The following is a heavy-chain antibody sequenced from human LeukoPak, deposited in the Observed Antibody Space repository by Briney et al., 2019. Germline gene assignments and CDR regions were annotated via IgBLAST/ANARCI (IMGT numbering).Heavy chain of an antibody. J-gene: IGHJ4*02. D-gene: IGHD6-6*01. CDR2: IYSGGST. CDR1: GFTFSSYS. Sequence: GGSLRLSCAASGFTFSSYSMNWVRQAPGKGLEWVSVIYSGGSTYYADSVKGRFTISRDNSKNTLYLQMNSLRAEDTAVYYCARGGSYSSSSLLGGDYWGQGTLVTVSS. V-gene: IGHV3-53*01. CDR3: ARGGSYSSSSLLGGDY.